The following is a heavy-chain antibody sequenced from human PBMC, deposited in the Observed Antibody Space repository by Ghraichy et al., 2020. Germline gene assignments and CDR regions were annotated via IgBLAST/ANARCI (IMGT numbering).Heavy chain of an antibody. CDR3: ARGGPPYDRSGPLREVGSHYSGMDV. Sequence: SETLSLTCTVSGGSITDYYWNWIRQPPGKGLEWIACMSYSGNTNYNPSLKSRVTISEDTSKNQLSLKLSSLTVADTAMYYCARGGPPYDRSGPLREVGSHYSGMDVWGQGTTVTVSS. CDR2: MSYSGNT. J-gene: IGHJ6*02. CDR1: GGSITDYY. D-gene: IGHD3-22*01. V-gene: IGHV4-59*01.